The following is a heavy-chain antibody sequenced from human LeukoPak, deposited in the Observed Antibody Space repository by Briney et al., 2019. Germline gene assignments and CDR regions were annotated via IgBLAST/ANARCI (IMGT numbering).Heavy chain of an antibody. Sequence: PSETLSLTCTVSGYSISSGYYWGWIRQPAGKGLEWIGRIYSSGTTNYNPSLKSRVTISVDTPKNQFSLNLSSVTAADTAVYYCARGPGSSLDYWGQGTLVTVSS. CDR3: ARGPGSSLDY. V-gene: IGHV4-38-2*02. CDR1: GYSISSGYY. CDR2: IYSSGTT. D-gene: IGHD1-26*01. J-gene: IGHJ4*02.